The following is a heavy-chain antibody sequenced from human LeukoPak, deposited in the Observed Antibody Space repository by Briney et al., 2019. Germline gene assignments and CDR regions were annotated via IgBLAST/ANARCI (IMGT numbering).Heavy chain of an antibody. CDR2: ISDDGSNK. CDR3: ARERIAATGTGWFDP. V-gene: IGHV3-30-3*01. CDR1: GFTFSSYA. J-gene: IGHJ5*02. Sequence: GRSLRLSCAASGFTFSSYAVHWVRRAPGKGLEWVAVISDDGSNKYYADSVKGRFTVSRDNSKNTLYLHMNSLRAEDTAVYYCARERIAATGTGWFDPWGQGTLVTVSS. D-gene: IGHD6-13*01.